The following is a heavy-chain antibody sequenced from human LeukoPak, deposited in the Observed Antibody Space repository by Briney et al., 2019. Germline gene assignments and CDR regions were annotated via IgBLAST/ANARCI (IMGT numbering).Heavy chain of an antibody. V-gene: IGHV3-7*01. CDR1: GFSVSNNY. CDR3: AAPYSQGHPIDY. D-gene: IGHD2-15*01. CDR2: IKQDGSEK. Sequence: PGGSLRLSCAASGFSVSNNYMNWVRQAPGKGLEWVANIKQDGSEKYYVDSVKGRFTISRDNAKNSLYLQMNSLRAEDTAVYYCAAPYSQGHPIDYWGQGTLVTVSS. J-gene: IGHJ4*02.